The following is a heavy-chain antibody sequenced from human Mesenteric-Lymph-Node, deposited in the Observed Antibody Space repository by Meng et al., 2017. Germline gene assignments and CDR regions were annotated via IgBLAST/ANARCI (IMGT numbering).Heavy chain of an antibody. V-gene: IGHV3-23*01. CDR2: ISGSGDGT. D-gene: IGHD3-10*01. J-gene: IGHJ4*02. CDR3: SKGPRESPFDY. CDR1: GLTFSNYA. Sequence: VVLLGSGGDLVQPGGSLRLSCAASGLTFSNYAMSWVRQAPGKGLEWVAGISGSGDGTYYTDSVKGRFTISRDNSKNMLFLQMNSLRVDDTAMYYCSKGPRESPFDYWGQGTLVTVSS.